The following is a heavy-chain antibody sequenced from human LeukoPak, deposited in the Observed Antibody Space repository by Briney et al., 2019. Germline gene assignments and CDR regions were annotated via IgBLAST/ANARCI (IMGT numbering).Heavy chain of an antibody. J-gene: IGHJ3*02. D-gene: IGHD5-12*01. Sequence: SQTLSLTCTVSGGSISSGSYYWSWIRQPAGKGLEWIGRIYTSGSTNYNPSLKSRVTISVDTSKNQFSLKLSSVTAADTAVYYCARLMGVATLRGLACDIWGQGTMVTVSS. CDR2: IYTSGST. CDR3: ARLMGVATLRGLACDI. CDR1: GGSISSGSYY. V-gene: IGHV4-61*02.